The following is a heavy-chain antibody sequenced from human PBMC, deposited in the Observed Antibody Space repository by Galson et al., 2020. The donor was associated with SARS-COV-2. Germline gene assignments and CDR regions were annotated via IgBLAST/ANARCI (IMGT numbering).Heavy chain of an antibody. J-gene: IGHJ5*02. Sequence: GESLEISCAASGFTFSSYWMSWVRQAPGKGLEWVANIKQDGSEKYYLDSVKGRFTISRDNAKNSLYLQMNSLRAEDTAVYYCARVGYDLWSGDGWFDPWGQGTLVTVSS. CDR3: ARVGYDLWSGDGWFDP. CDR2: IKQDGSEK. CDR1: GFTFSSYW. D-gene: IGHD3-3*01. V-gene: IGHV3-7*03.